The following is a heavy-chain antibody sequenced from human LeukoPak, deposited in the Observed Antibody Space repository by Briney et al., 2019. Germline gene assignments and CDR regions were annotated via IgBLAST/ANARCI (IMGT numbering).Heavy chain of an antibody. CDR3: AKDIYSGYDYSLFDY. CDR1: GFTVSSNY. D-gene: IGHD5-12*01. J-gene: IGHJ4*02. CDR2: IYSGGST. V-gene: IGHV3-66*01. Sequence: GGSLRLSCAASGFTVSSNYMSWVRQAPGKGLEWVSVIYSGGSTYYADSVKGRFTISRDNSKNTLYLQMNSLRAEDTAVYYCAKDIYSGYDYSLFDYWGQGTLVTVSS.